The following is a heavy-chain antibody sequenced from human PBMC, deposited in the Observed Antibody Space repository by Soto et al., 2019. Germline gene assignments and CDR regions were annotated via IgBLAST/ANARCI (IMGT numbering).Heavy chain of an antibody. D-gene: IGHD3-3*01. CDR3: VKDRGQSAVLRAYDF. CDR2: ITWNSGRF. V-gene: IGHV3-9*01. Sequence: EVQLIESGGGRVQPGTSLRLSCSVSGFTFDDYAMHWVRQVPGRGLEWVSGITWNSGRFAYADSVQGRFIISRDNAKNSLYLQMNNLRLEDTALYFCVKDRGQSAVLRAYDFWGPGTLVTVS. CDR1: GFTFDDYA. J-gene: IGHJ4*02.